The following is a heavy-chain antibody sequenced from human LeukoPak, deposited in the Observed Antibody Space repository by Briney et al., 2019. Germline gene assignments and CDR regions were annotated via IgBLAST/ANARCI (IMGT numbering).Heavy chain of an antibody. Sequence: SETLSLTCTVSGGSISSSSYYWGWIRQPPGKGLEWIGSIYYSGSTYYNPSLKSRVTISVDTSKNQFSLKLSSVTAADTAVYYCASPYDYGVDYWGQGTLVTVSS. V-gene: IGHV4-39*07. CDR2: IYYSGST. D-gene: IGHD4-17*01. CDR1: GGSISSSSYY. CDR3: ASPYDYGVDY. J-gene: IGHJ4*02.